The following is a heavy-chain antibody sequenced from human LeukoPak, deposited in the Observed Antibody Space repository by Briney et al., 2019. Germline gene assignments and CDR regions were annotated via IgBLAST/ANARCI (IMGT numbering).Heavy chain of an antibody. D-gene: IGHD3-16*01. CDR3: ARGAQRLGELPDY. V-gene: IGHV1-2*02. Sequence: GASVKVSCKASGYTFTGYYMHWVRQAPGQGLEWMGWINPNSGGTNYAQKLQGRVTMTRDTSISTAYMELSRLRSDDTAVYYCARGAQRLGELPDYWGQGTLVTVSS. CDR2: INPNSGGT. CDR1: GYTFTGYY. J-gene: IGHJ4*02.